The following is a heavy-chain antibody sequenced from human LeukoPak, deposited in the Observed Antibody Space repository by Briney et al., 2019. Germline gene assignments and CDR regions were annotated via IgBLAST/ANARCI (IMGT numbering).Heavy chain of an antibody. CDR3: AKGSKYCGGDCYDAFDI. Sequence: GGSLRLSCAASGSTFSSYGMHWVRQAPGKGLEWVAVISYDGSNKYYADSVKGRFTISRDNSKNTLYLQMNSLRAEDTAVYYCAKGSKYCGGDCYDAFDIWGQGTMVTVSS. D-gene: IGHD2-21*02. J-gene: IGHJ3*02. CDR2: ISYDGSNK. V-gene: IGHV3-30*18. CDR1: GSTFSSYG.